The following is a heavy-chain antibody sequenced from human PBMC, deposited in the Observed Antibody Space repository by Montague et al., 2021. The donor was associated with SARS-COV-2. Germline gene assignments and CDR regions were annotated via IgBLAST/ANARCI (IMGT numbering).Heavy chain of an antibody. D-gene: IGHD2-2*01. V-gene: IGHV4-39*01. J-gene: IGHJ5*02. Sequence: SETLSLTCTVYGGSISSSSYYWVWLRQRPGKGLDWIGSIYYSGSTYYNPTVKSPVPITVATSKNKFSLKLSSVTASDTAVYYWASHPLYCSSTSCYEHWFDLWGQGTLVTVSS. CDR1: GGSISSSSYY. CDR2: IYYSGST. CDR3: ASHPLYCSSTSCYEHWFDL.